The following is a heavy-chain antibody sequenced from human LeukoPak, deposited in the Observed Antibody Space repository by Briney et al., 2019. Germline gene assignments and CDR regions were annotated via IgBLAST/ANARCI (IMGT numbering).Heavy chain of an antibody. CDR3: ARDSGQQLLNY. Sequence: PSETLSLTCTVSGGSISSYYWSWIRQPPGKGLEWIEYIYYSGSTNYNPSLKSRVTISVDTSKNQFSLKLSSVTAADTAVYYCARDSGQQLLNYWGQGTLVTVSS. D-gene: IGHD6-13*01. CDR1: GGSISSYY. J-gene: IGHJ4*02. V-gene: IGHV4-59*01. CDR2: IYYSGST.